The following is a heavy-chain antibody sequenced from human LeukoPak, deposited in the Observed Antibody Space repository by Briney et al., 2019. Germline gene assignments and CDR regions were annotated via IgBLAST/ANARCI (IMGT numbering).Heavy chain of an antibody. Sequence: ASVKVSCKVSGYTLTELSMHWVRQAPGKGLEWMGGFDPEDGETIYAQKFQGRVTMTEDTSTDTAYMELSSLRSEDTAVYYCAITTMGRIVATTGGAFDYWGQGTLVTVSS. CDR2: FDPEDGET. V-gene: IGHV1-24*01. CDR1: GYTLTELS. D-gene: IGHD5-12*01. CDR3: AITTMGRIVATTGGAFDY. J-gene: IGHJ4*02.